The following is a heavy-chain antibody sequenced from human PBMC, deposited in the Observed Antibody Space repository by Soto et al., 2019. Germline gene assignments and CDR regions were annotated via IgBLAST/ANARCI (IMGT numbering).Heavy chain of an antibody. CDR3: ARDDVVGPNWFDP. Sequence: EVQLVESGGGLVQPGGSLRLSCAASEFTFSSYEMNWVRQAPGKGLEWVSYISSSGSTIYYADSVKGRFTISRDNAKNSLYLQMNSLRAEDTAVYYCARDDVVGPNWFDPWGQGTLVTVSS. J-gene: IGHJ5*02. CDR2: ISSSGSTI. V-gene: IGHV3-48*03. D-gene: IGHD3-10*01. CDR1: EFTFSSYE.